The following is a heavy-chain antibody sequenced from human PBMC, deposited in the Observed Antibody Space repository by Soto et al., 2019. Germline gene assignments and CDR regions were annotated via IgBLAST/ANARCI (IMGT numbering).Heavy chain of an antibody. CDR1: GFTFSSYG. CDR2: VSGDSRVI. V-gene: IGHV3-21*04. J-gene: IGHJ4*02. Sequence: GGSLRLSCAASGFTFSSYGMNWVRQAPGKGLEWVSYVSGDSRVIKYSRSVEGRFTISRDNAKNTMSLAMNSLRADDSAVYYCAKGWSSSAWDSHYFDSWGQGIRVTVSS. D-gene: IGHD3-3*01. CDR3: AKGWSSSAWDSHYFDS.